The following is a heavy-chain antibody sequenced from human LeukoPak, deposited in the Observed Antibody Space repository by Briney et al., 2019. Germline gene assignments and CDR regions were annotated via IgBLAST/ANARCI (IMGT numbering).Heavy chain of an antibody. D-gene: IGHD2-2*02. Sequence: PSETLSLTCTVSGGSISPYYWSWIRQPAGKGLEWIGRVFTSGDTKYNSPLKSRVTMSVDTSKNHFSLKLISVTAADTAVYYCARSRCYNCAFDIWGQGTMVTVSS. V-gene: IGHV4-4*07. CDR3: ARSRCYNCAFDI. J-gene: IGHJ3*02. CDR1: GGSISPYY. CDR2: VFTSGDT.